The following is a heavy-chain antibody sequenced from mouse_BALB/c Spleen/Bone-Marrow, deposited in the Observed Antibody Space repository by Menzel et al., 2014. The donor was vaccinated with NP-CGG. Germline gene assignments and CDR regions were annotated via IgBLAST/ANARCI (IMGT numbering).Heavy chain of an antibody. CDR2: INPNNGGT. CDR3: ARWTRGDYFDY. V-gene: IGHV1-18*01. J-gene: IGHJ2*01. D-gene: IGHD3-3*01. CDR1: GYTFTEYT. Sequence: VQLQQSGPELVKPGASVKISCKPSGYTFTEYTMHWVKQSHGKSLEWIGSINPNNGGTTYNQKFRGKATLTVDKSSTTAYMELRSLTSGDSAVYYCARWTRGDYFDYWGQGTTLTVSS.